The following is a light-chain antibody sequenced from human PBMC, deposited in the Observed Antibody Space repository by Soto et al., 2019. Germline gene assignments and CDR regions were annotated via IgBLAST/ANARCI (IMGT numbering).Light chain of an antibody. V-gene: IGKV1-5*03. CDR3: QQYNTFSPWT. J-gene: IGKJ1*01. CDR2: KAS. CDR1: QSINSW. Sequence: DIQMTQSPSTLSASVGDRVTITCRASQSINSWLAWYQQKPGKAPKVLIYKASTLESGVPSRFSGSGLGTEFTLTISSLQPDDFATYSCQQYNTFSPWTFGQGTKVEIK.